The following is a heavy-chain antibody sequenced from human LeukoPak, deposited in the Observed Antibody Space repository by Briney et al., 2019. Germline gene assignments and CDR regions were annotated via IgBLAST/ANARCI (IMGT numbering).Heavy chain of an antibody. V-gene: IGHV3-74*01. J-gene: IGHJ4*02. CDR1: GITFSSYW. CDR3: ARDPERGRGDY. D-gene: IGHD3-10*01. Sequence: QPVGSLRLSCAASGITFSSYWMHWVRQAPGKGLVWVSRINSDGSSTSYADSVKGRFTISRANAKNTLYLQMNNLRADDTAVYYCARDPERGRGDYWGQGTLVTVSS. CDR2: INSDGSST.